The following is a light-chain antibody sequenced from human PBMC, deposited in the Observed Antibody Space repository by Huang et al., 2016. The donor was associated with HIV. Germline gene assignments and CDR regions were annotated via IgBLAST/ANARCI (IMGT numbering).Light chain of an antibody. CDR1: QDISNH. CDR3: QQYDNLHLS. J-gene: IGKJ4*01. Sequence: DIQTTQSPSSLSASVGDRVTITCQASQDISNHLNWYQQKPGKAPKLLIYDASTLETRVPSRFSGSGSGTDFTFTIASLQPEDVATYYCQQYDNLHLSFGGGTKVEIK. CDR2: DAS. V-gene: IGKV1-33*01.